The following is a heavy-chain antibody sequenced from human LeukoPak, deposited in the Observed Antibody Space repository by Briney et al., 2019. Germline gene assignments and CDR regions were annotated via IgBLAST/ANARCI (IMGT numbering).Heavy chain of an antibody. CDR1: GFSFSSYA. Sequence: GGSLRLSCAASGFSFSSYAMSWVRQAPGKGLEWVSSISGSGDNTYYAESVKGRFTISRDNSKNTLFMQMNSLRAEDTAVFYCAKRSGYTTGWFFDFWGQGTLVTVSS. CDR2: ISGSGDNT. V-gene: IGHV3-23*01. J-gene: IGHJ4*02. CDR3: AKRSGYTTGWFFDF. D-gene: IGHD6-19*01.